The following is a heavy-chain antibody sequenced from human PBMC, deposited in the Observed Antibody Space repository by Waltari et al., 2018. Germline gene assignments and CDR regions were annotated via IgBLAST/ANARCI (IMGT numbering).Heavy chain of an antibody. Sequence: QVQLQESGPGLVKPSETLSLTCTVSGGSISSHYWSWIRQPPGKGLEWIGYIYYRGSTNYNPSLKSRVTISVDTSKNQFSLKLSSVTAADTAVYYCASSKVGYSSGWYDYWGQGTLVTVSS. CDR3: ASSKVGYSSGWYDY. CDR2: IYYRGST. J-gene: IGHJ4*02. V-gene: IGHV4-59*11. D-gene: IGHD6-19*01. CDR1: GGSISSHY.